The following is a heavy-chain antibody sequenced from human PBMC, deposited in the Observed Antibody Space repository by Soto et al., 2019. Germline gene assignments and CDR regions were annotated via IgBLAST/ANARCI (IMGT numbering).Heavy chain of an antibody. V-gene: IGHV4-59*01. Sequence: SETLSLTCTVSGGSISSYYWSWIRQPPGKGLEWIGYIYYSGSTNYNPSLKSRVTISVDTSKNQFSLKLSSVTAADTAVYYWARQQWLVLNAFDIWGQGTMVPVSS. J-gene: IGHJ3*02. CDR2: IYYSGST. CDR1: GGSISSYY. D-gene: IGHD6-19*01. CDR3: ARQQWLVLNAFDI.